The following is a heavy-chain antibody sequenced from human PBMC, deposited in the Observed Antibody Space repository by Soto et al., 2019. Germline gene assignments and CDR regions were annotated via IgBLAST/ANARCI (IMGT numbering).Heavy chain of an antibody. D-gene: IGHD2-2*01. CDR3: ASHYCSSTSCYRLFDP. J-gene: IGHJ5*02. V-gene: IGHV1-69*01. CDR1: GGTFSSYA. Sequence: QVQLVQSGAEVKKPGSSVKVSCKASGGTFSSYAISWVRQAPGQGLEWMGGIIHIFGTANYAQKFQGRVTITADEAMSTSYMELSSLRSEDTSVYCCASHYCSSTSCYRLFDPWGQGTLVPVSS. CDR2: IIHIFGTA.